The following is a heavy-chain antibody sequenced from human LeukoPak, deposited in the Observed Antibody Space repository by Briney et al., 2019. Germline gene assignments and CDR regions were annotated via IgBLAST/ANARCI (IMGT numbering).Heavy chain of an antibody. CDR3: ARLSYSSGWAYFDY. J-gene: IGHJ4*02. D-gene: IGHD6-19*01. CDR2: IDWDDDK. V-gene: IGHV2-70*11. Sequence: SSPTLVNPTQTLTLTCTFSGFSLSTSGMCVSWIRQPPGKALEWLARIDWDDDKYYSTSLKTRLTISKDTSKNQVILTMTTMDPVDTATYYCARLSYSSGWAYFDYWGQGTLVTVSS. CDR1: GFSLSTSGMC.